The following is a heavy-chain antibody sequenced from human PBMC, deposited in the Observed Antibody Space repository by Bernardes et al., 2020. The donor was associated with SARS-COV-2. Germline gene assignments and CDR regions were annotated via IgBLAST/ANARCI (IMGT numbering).Heavy chain of an antibody. CDR3: ARHKRFYDSDGYNDY. D-gene: IGHD3-22*01. CDR1: GGSISSSSNY. Sequence: SETLSLTCTVSGGSISSSSNYWGWIRQSPGKGLEWIGIIFYSGSTYYNPSLKSRVTISVDMSKNQFSLKLSSVTAADTAVYYCARHKRFYDSDGYNDYWGQGTLVTVSS. CDR2: IFYSGST. V-gene: IGHV4-39*01. J-gene: IGHJ4*02.